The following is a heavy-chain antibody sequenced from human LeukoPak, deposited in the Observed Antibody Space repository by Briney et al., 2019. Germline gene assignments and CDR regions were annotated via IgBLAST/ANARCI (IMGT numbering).Heavy chain of an antibody. CDR1: GYSISSGYY. V-gene: IGHV4-38-2*01. J-gene: IGHJ6*03. D-gene: IGHD1-26*01. CDR3: ASGASGSYKGPYYCYYMDV. Sequence: KPSETLSLTCAVSGYSISSGYYWGWIRPPPGKGLEWTGRIYHSGSTYYNPSLKSRVTISVDTSKNQFSLKLSSVTAADTAVYYCASGASGSYKGPYYCYYMDVRGTGTTVTVSS. CDR2: IYHSGST.